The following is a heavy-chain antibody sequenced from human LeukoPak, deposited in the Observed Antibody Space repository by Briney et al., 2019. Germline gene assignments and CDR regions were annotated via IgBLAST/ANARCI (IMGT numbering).Heavy chain of an antibody. D-gene: IGHD3-16*02. CDR1: GYTLTELS. CDR3: AKYSKGGMITFGGVIVIPLSFDY. V-gene: IGHV1-24*01. Sequence: ASVKVSCKVSGYTLTELSMHWVRQAPGKGLEWMGGFDPEDGETIYAQKFQGRVTMTEDTSTDTAYMELSSLRAEDTAVYYCAKYSKGGMITFGGVIVIPLSFDYWGQGTLVTVSS. CDR2: FDPEDGET. J-gene: IGHJ4*02.